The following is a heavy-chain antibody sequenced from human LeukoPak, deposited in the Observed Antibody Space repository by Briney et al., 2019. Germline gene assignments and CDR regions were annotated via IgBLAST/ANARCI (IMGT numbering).Heavy chain of an antibody. CDR1: GFTFSSYA. CDR3: AKPPSHSSGWRFDY. D-gene: IGHD6-19*01. J-gene: IGHJ4*02. CDR2: ISGSGGST. V-gene: IGHV3-23*01. Sequence: LPGGSLRLSCAASGFTFSSYAMSWVRQAPGKGLEWVSAISGSGGSTYYADSVKGRFTISRDNSKNTLYLQMNSLRAEDTAVYYCAKPPSHSSGWRFDYWGQGTLVTVSS.